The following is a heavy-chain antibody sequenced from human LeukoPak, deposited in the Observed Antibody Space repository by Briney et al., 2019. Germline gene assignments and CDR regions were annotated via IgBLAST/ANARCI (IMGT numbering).Heavy chain of an antibody. CDR3: ARDPLVKYYYYVDV. CDR2: ISSSSSTI. J-gene: IGHJ6*03. V-gene: IGHV3-48*01. D-gene: IGHD2-2*01. CDR1: GFTFSSYS. Sequence: QAGGSLRLSCAASGFTFSSYSMNWVRQAPGKGLEWVSYISSSSSTIYYADSVKGRFTISRDNAKNSLYLQMNSLRAEDTAVYYCARDPLVKYYYYVDVWGKGTTVTVSS.